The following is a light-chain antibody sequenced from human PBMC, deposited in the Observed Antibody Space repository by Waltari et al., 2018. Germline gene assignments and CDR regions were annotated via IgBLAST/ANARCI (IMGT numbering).Light chain of an antibody. CDR3: QQTDTFPRT. CDR1: QGISSW. CDR2: AAS. Sequence: DIQLTLSPSSVAASVGDTVTITCRASQGISSWLVWYQQKPGKAPKLLIYAASGLPGGVPSRFSGSGSGTDFTLTINSLQPEDFATYYCQQTDTFPRTFGQGTRLEIK. V-gene: IGKV1-12*01. J-gene: IGKJ5*01.